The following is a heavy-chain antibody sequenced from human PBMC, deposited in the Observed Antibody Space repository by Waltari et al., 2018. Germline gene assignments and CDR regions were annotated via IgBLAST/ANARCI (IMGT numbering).Heavy chain of an antibody. V-gene: IGHV4-30-4*08. CDR2: IYYSGST. CDR1: GGPISSGDYY. J-gene: IGHJ3*02. Sequence: QVQLQESGPGLVKPSQTLSLTCTVSGGPISSGDYYWTWIRPPPGKGLEWIGYIYYSGSTYYNPSLKSRVTISVDTSKNQFSLKLSSVTAADTAMYYCARHMTDDYGDSNDAFDIWGQGTMVTVSS. D-gene: IGHD4-17*01. CDR3: ARHMTDDYGDSNDAFDI.